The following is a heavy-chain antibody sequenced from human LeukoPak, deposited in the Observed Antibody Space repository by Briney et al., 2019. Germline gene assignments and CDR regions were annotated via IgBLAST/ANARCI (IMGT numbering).Heavy chain of an antibody. Sequence: SETLSVNCTVSGGSISSYYWSWIRQPPGKGLEWIGYIYYSGSTNYNPSLKSRVTISVDTSKNQFSLKLSSVTAADTAVYYCARAVSYSYATYYFDYWGQGTLVTVSS. J-gene: IGHJ4*02. CDR2: IYYSGST. V-gene: IGHV4-59*01. D-gene: IGHD5-18*01. CDR3: ARAVSYSYATYYFDY. CDR1: GGSISSYY.